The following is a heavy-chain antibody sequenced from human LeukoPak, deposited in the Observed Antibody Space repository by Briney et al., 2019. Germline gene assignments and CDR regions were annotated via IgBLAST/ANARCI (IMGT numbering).Heavy chain of an antibody. CDR2: IWYDGSNK. CDR1: GFTFSSSG. CDR3: TRGNGYSYGYLDY. V-gene: IGHV3-33*01. D-gene: IGHD5-18*01. Sequence: ESGGGVVQPGRSLRLSCAASGFTFSSSGMHWVRQAPGKGLEWVAVIWYDGSNKYYVDSVKGRFTISRDNSKNTLYLQMNTLRAEDTAVYYCTRGNGYSYGYLDYWGQGTLVTVSS. J-gene: IGHJ4*02.